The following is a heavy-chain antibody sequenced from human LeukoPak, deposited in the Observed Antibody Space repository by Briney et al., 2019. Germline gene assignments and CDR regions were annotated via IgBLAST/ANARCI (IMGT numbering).Heavy chain of an antibody. CDR2: ISYDGSNK. J-gene: IGHJ4*02. D-gene: IGHD5-18*01. V-gene: IGHV3-30-3*01. CDR1: GFTFSSYA. Sequence: GGPLRLSCAASGFTFSSYAMHGVRQAPGKGLEGVAVISYDGSNKYYADSVKGRFTISRDNSKNTLYLQMNSLRAEDTAVYYCARALGRVQLWGILVYWGQGHLVTVS. CDR3: ARALGRVQLWGILVY.